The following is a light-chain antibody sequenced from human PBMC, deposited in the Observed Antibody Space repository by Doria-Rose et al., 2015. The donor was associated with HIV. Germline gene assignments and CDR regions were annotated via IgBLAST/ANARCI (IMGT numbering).Light chain of an antibody. CDR3: MQALQTPYT. V-gene: IGKV2-28*01. CDR2: LGS. J-gene: IGKJ2*01. Sequence: VLTQPPLSLPVTPGQPASISCRSSQSLLHTIGYNYLDWYLQEPGQSPQLLIYLGSNRAAGVPDRFSGSGSGTDFTLKISRVEAEDVGVYYCMQALQTPYTFGQGTKLEIK. CDR1: QSLLHTIGYNY.